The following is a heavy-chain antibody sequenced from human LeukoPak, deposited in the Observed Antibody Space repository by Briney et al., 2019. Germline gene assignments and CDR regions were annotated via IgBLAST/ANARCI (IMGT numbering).Heavy chain of an antibody. V-gene: IGHV3-53*01. Sequence: GGSLRLSCAASGFTVSSNYMSWVRQAPGKGLEWVSVIYSGGSTYYGDSVKGRFTVSRDNSKNTVYLQMNSLRAEDTAVYYCAKDQDSSSSYGFNYCGQGTLVTVSS. CDR2: IYSGGST. J-gene: IGHJ4*02. D-gene: IGHD6-6*01. CDR1: GFTVSSNY. CDR3: AKDQDSSSSYGFNY.